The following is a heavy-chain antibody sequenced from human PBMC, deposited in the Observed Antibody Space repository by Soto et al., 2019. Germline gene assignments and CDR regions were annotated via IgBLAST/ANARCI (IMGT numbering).Heavy chain of an antibody. J-gene: IGHJ4*02. CDR2: ISYDGSNK. CDR3: AKDRLYAAKGYFDY. V-gene: IGHV3-30*18. D-gene: IGHD4-17*01. CDR1: GFTFSSYG. Sequence: QVQLVESGGGVVQPGRSLRLSCAASGFTFSSYGMHWVRQAPGKGLEWVAVISYDGSNKYYADSVKGRFTISRDNSKNTLYLQMNSLRAEDTAVYYCAKDRLYAAKGYFDYWGQGTLVTVSS.